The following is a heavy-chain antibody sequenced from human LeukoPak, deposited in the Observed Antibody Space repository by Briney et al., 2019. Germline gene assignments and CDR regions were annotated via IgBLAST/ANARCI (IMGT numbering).Heavy chain of an antibody. J-gene: IGHJ4*02. CDR3: ARDDESSGYPDY. V-gene: IGHV3-21*01. CDR1: GFTFSSYS. Sequence: GGSLRPSCAASGFTFSSYSMNWVRQAPGKGLEWVSSISSSSSYIYYADSVKGRFTISRDNAKNSLYLQMNSLRAEDTAVYYCARDDESSGYPDYWGQGTLVTVSS. CDR2: ISSSSSYI. D-gene: IGHD3-22*01.